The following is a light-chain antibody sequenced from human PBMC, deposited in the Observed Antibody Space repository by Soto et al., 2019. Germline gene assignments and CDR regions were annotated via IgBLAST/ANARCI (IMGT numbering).Light chain of an antibody. V-gene: IGKV1-5*01. J-gene: IGKJ1*01. CDR3: QQYNGYSTWT. CDR2: DAS. Sequence: DIQMTQSPSTLSASVGDRVTITCRASQSISRWLAWYQQKPGKAPKVLIWDASSLQRGVPSRFGGSGSGTEFTLTISSLQPDDFATYYCQQYNGYSTWTFGQGTKVDIK. CDR1: QSISRW.